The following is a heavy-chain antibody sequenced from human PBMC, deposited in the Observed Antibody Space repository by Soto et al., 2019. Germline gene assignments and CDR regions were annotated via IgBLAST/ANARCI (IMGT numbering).Heavy chain of an antibody. CDR3: ARDRARLSQIDYYDSSGYYSLY. J-gene: IGHJ4*02. CDR1: GFTFSSYS. D-gene: IGHD3-22*01. V-gene: IGHV3-21*01. Sequence: PGGSLRLSCAASGFTFSSYSMNWVRQAPGKGLEWVSSISSSSSYIYYADSGKGRFTISRDNAKNSLYLQMNSLRAEDTAVYYCARDRARLSQIDYYDSSGYYSLYWGEGTLVTVSS. CDR2: ISSSSSYI.